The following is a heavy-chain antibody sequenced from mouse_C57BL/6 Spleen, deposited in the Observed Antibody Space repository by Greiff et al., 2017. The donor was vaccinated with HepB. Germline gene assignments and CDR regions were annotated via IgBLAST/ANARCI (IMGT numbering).Heavy chain of an antibody. D-gene: IGHD2-4*01. J-gene: IGHJ2*01. CDR2: IYPRSGNT. CDR1: GYTFTSYG. V-gene: IGHV1-81*01. CDR3: ARVGYDYDFDY. Sequence: LQESGAELARPGASVKLSCKASGYTFTSYGISWVKQRTGQGLEWIGEIYPRSGNTYYNEKFKGKATLTADKSSSTAYMELRSLTSEDSAVYFCARVGYDYDFDYWGQGTTLTVSS.